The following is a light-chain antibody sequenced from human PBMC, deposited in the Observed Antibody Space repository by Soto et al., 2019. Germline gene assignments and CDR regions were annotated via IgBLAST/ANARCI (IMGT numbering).Light chain of an antibody. J-gene: IGKJ2*01. CDR1: QSVSNS. V-gene: IGKV3D-15*01. Sequence: EIVMTQSPATLSVSPGERATLSCRASQSVSNSLAWYQQKPGQAPRLLIYDASTRATGIPARFSGSGSGTEFTHTISSLQSEGSASSSCQQYKNWPPLYTFGQGTKLEI. CDR2: DAS. CDR3: QQYKNWPPLYT.